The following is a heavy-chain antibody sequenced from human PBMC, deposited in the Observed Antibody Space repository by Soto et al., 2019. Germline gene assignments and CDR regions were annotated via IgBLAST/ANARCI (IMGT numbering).Heavy chain of an antibody. CDR2: VHSSGIT. CDR1: GGSVSNDNFY. Sequence: PSETLSLTCTVSGGSVSNDNFYWSWIRQPPGKGLEWIGYVHSSGITNYNPSLKRRVTISVDTSRNQFSLRLSSVTAADTAVYYCASTGYIDYYYGMDVWGQGTTVTVSS. V-gene: IGHV4-61*01. J-gene: IGHJ6*02. D-gene: IGHD3-9*01. CDR3: ASTGYIDYYYGMDV.